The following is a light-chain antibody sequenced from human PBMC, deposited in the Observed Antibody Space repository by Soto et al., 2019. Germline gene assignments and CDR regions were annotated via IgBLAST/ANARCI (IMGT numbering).Light chain of an antibody. Sequence: EIVLTQSPGTLSLSPGERATLSCRASQSVSSSCLAWYQQKPGQALRLLIYGASSRTTGIPDRFSGSGSGTDFTLTISRLEPEDFAVYYCQQYGSSPLTFGGGTKVEIE. CDR1: QSVSSSC. V-gene: IGKV3-20*01. CDR2: GAS. CDR3: QQYGSSPLT. J-gene: IGKJ4*01.